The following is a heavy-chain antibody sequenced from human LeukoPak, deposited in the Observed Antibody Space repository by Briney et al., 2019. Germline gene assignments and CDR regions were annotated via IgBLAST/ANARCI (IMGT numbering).Heavy chain of an antibody. D-gene: IGHD2-2*01. V-gene: IGHV4-59*08. CDR2: IYYSGST. CDR3: AGGYCSSTSCDKSAVDY. Sequence: SETLSLTCTVSGGSISSYYGSWIRPPPGRGLEWIGYIYYSGSTNYNPSLKSRVTISVDTSKNQFSLKLRSVTAADTAVYYCAGGYCSSTSCDKSAVDYWGQGTLVTVSS. CDR1: GGSISSYY. J-gene: IGHJ4*02.